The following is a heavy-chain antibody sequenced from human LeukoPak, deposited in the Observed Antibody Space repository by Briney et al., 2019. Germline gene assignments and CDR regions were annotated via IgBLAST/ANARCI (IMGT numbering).Heavy chain of an antibody. D-gene: IGHD6-13*01. Sequence: GGSLRLSCAASGTYWMHWVRQAPGKGLVWVPHINSDGSWTGYADSVKGRFTISKDNAKNTVSLQMSSLRAEDAAVYYCVREASSSGDLDYWGQGTLVTVSS. CDR2: INSDGSWT. V-gene: IGHV3-74*01. J-gene: IGHJ4*02. CDR1: GTYW. CDR3: VREASSSGDLDY.